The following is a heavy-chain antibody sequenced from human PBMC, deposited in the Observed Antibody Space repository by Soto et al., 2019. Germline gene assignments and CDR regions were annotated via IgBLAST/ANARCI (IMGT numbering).Heavy chain of an antibody. CDR2: VNAYNGNT. V-gene: IGHV1-18*01. CDR1: CYIFTSFF. Sequence: ASLKVSFKACCYIFTSFFLNVLRHSPLQWLEWMGWVNAYNGNTNYAQKFQGSVTITADSSTSTAYMEVRSLRYEETAVYYCANGGGSIADKVIWGQGNLVNVSS. CDR3: ANGGGSIADKVI. D-gene: IGHD6-6*01. J-gene: IGHJ4*02.